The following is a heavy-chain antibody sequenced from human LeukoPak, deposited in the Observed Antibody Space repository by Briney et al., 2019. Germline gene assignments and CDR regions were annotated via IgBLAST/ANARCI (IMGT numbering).Heavy chain of an antibody. CDR1: GFXFSNAW. J-gene: IGHJ4*02. CDR2: IKSKYNGGTT. V-gene: IGHV3-15*01. CDR3: TTINYYDSGAYSNY. Sequence: GGSLRLSCVASGFXFSNAWISWIRQVPGKGREWLGRIKSKYNGGTTDYAAPVKGRFTISRDDSKNTLYLQINSLQTEDTAVYYCTTINYYDSGAYSNYWGQGTLVTVSS. D-gene: IGHD3-10*01.